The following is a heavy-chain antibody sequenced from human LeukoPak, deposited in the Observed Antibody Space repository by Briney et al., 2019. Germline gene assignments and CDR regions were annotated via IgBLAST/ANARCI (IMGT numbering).Heavy chain of an antibody. CDR1: GFTFSSYA. D-gene: IGHD6-19*01. CDR3: AKDPDSSGWYPGPNY. V-gene: IGHV3-23*01. Sequence: GGSLRLSCAASGFTFSSYAMSWVRQAPGKGLEWVSAISGSGGSTYYADSVKGRFTISRDNSKNTLYLQMNSLRAEDMAVYYCAKDPDSSGWYPGPNYWGQGTLVTVSS. J-gene: IGHJ4*02. CDR2: ISGSGGST.